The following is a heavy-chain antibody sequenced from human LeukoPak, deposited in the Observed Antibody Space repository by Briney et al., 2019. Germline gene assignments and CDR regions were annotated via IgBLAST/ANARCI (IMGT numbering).Heavy chain of an antibody. CDR1: GGSISSYH. CDR3: ARSVSWGLLVRDDAFDI. D-gene: IGHD2-21*01. J-gene: IGHJ3*02. V-gene: IGHV4-59*08. CDR2: IHYSGST. Sequence: PSQTLSLTCTVSGGSISSYHWIWIRQPPGKGLEWIGYIHYSGSTNYNPSLKSRVTTSVDTSKKQFSLKLRSVTAADTAVYYCARSVSWGLLVRDDAFDIWGQGTMVTVSS.